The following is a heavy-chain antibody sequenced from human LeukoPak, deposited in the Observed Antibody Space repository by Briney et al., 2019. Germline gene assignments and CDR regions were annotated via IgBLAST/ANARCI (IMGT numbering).Heavy chain of an antibody. J-gene: IGHJ4*02. CDR3: ATYYYDSSGYLHFDY. CDR2: ISAGSSTI. CDR1: GFTFSTYN. Sequence: GGSLRLSCAASGFTFSTYNMNWVRQAPGKGLEWVSYISAGSSTIFYADSVKGRFTISRDNAKNSLYLQMNSLRAEDTAVYYCATYYYDSSGYLHFDYWGRGTLVTVSS. D-gene: IGHD3-22*01. V-gene: IGHV3-48*04.